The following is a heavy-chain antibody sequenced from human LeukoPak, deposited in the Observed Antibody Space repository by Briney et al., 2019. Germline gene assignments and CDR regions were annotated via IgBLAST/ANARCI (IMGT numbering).Heavy chain of an antibody. Sequence: SVKVSCKASGGIFSSYAIRWVRQAPGQGLEWMGGIIPIFGTANYAQKFQGRVTITADESTSTAYMELSSLRSEYTAVYYCARGALRIAAVDYYYYGMDVWGKGTTVTVSS. V-gene: IGHV1-69*01. D-gene: IGHD6-13*01. J-gene: IGHJ6*04. CDR1: GGIFSSYA. CDR3: ARGALRIAAVDYYYYGMDV. CDR2: IIPIFGTA.